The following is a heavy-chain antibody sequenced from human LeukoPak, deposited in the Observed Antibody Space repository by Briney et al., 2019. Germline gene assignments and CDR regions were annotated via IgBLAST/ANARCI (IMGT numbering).Heavy chain of an antibody. CDR1: GGSISSYY. V-gene: IGHV4-4*07. CDR2: IYTSGST. J-gene: IGHJ3*01. D-gene: IGHD3-22*01. Sequence: SETLSLTCTVSGGSISSYYWSWIRQPAGKGLEWIGRIYTSGSTNYNPSLKSRVTMSVDTSKNQFSLKLSSVTAADTAVYYCAKSTYYYDTFVNAFDFWGQGTVVTVSS. CDR3: AKSTYYYDTFVNAFDF.